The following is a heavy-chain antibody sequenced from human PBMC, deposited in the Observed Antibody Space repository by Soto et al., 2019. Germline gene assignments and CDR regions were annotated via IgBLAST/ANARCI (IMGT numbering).Heavy chain of an antibody. CDR2: INHSGST. J-gene: IGHJ4*02. V-gene: IGHV4-34*01. Sequence: SETLSLTCAVYGGSFSGYYWSWIRQPPGKGLEWIGEINHSGSTNYNPSLKSRVTISVDTSKNQFSLKLSSVTAADTAVYYCARGPDCSGGSCPYFDYWGQGTLVTVSS. D-gene: IGHD2-15*01. CDR3: ARGPDCSGGSCPYFDY. CDR1: GGSFSGYY.